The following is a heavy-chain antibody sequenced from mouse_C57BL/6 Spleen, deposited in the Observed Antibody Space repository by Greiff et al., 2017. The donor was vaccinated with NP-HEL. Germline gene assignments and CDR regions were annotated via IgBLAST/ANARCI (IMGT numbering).Heavy chain of an antibody. J-gene: IGHJ2*01. CDR3: AQDRGYDDYFDY. CDR2: IHPNSGST. Sequence: QVQLQQPGAELVKPGASVKLSCKASGYTFTSYWMHWVKQRPGQGLEWIGMIHPNSGSTNYNEKFKSKATLTVDKSSSTAYMQLSSLTSEDSAVYYCAQDRGYDDYFDYWGQGTTLTVSS. V-gene: IGHV1-64*01. CDR1: GYTFTSYW. D-gene: IGHD2-14*01.